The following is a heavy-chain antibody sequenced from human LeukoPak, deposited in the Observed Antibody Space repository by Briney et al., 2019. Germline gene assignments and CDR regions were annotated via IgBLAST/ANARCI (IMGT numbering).Heavy chain of an antibody. CDR2: FDPEDGET. CDR1: GYTHTELS. CDR3: ATHVLLWSNYFDY. D-gene: IGHD3-10*01. V-gene: IGHV1-24*01. Sequence: ASVNVSCKVSGYTHTELSMHWVRQAPGKGLEWMGGFDPEDGETIYAQKFQGRVTMTENTSTDTAYMELSRLRSEDTAVYYCATHVLLWSNYFDYWGQGTLVTVSS. J-gene: IGHJ4*02.